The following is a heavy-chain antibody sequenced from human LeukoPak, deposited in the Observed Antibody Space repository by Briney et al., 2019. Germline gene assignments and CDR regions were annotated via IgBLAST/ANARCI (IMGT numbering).Heavy chain of an antibody. CDR1: GFTFSSYA. Sequence: GGSLRLSCAASGFTFSSYAMNWVRQAPGKGLEWVSYISGSGLSTYYADSVKGWFTISRDNSKNTLYLQMNSLRAEDTAVYYCAKLPGDYGPYWGHGTLVTVSS. V-gene: IGHV3-23*01. CDR2: ISGSGLST. CDR3: AKLPGDYGPY. D-gene: IGHD4-17*01. J-gene: IGHJ4*01.